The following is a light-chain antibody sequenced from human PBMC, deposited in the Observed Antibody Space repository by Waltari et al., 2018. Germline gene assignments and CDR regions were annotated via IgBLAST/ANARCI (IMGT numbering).Light chain of an antibody. V-gene: IGLV2-23*01. Sequence: QSALAQPASVSGSPGQTITIYCTGTSSDVGGYNLVSWYPQYPGKAPKLMIYEASKRPSGVSNRFSGSKSGNTASLTISGLQAEDEADYYCCSYAPSGTFVFGTGTKVTVL. J-gene: IGLJ1*01. CDR3: CSYAPSGTFV. CDR1: SSDVGGYNL. CDR2: EAS.